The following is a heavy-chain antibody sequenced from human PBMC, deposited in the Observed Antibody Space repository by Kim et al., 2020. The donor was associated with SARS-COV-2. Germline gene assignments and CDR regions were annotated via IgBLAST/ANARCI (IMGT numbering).Heavy chain of an antibody. CDR3: AKIIGDHWYFDL. V-gene: IGHV3-7*01. Sequence: GGSLRLSCAASGFTFSTYWMSWVRQAPGKGPEWVANIKEDGSEKYYVDSVKGRFTISRDNAKNSLYLQMNSLRAGDTAVYYCAKIIGDHWYFDLWGRGT. J-gene: IGHJ2*01. CDR2: IKEDGSEK. CDR1: GFTFSTYW.